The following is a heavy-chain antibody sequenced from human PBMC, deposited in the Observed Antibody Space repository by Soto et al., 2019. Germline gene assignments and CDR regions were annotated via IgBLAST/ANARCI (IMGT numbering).Heavy chain of an antibody. CDR3: ARAPPDVVVPAASFDY. D-gene: IGHD2-2*01. J-gene: IGHJ4*02. Sequence: SETLSLTCTVSGGSISSYYWSWIRQPPGKGLEWIGYIYYSGSTNYNPSLKSRVTISVDTSKNQFSLKLSSVTAADTAVYYCARAPPDVVVPAASFDYWGQGTLVTVS. CDR1: GGSISSYY. CDR2: IYYSGST. V-gene: IGHV4-59*01.